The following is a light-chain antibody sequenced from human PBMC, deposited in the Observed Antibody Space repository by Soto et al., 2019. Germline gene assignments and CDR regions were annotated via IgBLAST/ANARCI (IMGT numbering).Light chain of an antibody. CDR1: QNINTW. CDR2: KAS. Sequence: DIQMTQSPSTLSASVGDRVNITCRASQNINTWLAWYQQKPGKAPKLLIYKASSLESGVPSRFSGSGSGTEFTLTISSLQPDDFATYYCQQYNSYSMYTFGHGTKLESK. V-gene: IGKV1-5*03. CDR3: QQYNSYSMYT. J-gene: IGKJ2*01.